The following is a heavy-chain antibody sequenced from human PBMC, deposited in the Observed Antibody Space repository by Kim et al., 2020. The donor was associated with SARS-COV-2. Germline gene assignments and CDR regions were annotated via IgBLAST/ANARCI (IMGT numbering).Heavy chain of an antibody. Sequence: NPSLRSRVTISVDKSKNQFSLKLSSVTAADTAVYYCARNVRDYYYYGMDVWGQGTTVTVSS. D-gene: IGHD4-17*01. J-gene: IGHJ6*02. V-gene: IGHV4-4*02. CDR3: ARNVRDYYYYGMDV.